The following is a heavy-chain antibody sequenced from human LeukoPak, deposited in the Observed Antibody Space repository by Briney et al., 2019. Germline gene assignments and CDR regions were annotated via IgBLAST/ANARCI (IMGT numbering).Heavy chain of an antibody. CDR3: ATEAAAGTRPFDY. J-gene: IGHJ4*02. D-gene: IGHD6-13*01. Sequence: ASVKVSCKVSGYTPTELSMHWVRQAPGKGLEWMGGFDPEDGETIYAQKFQGRVTMTEDTSTDTAYMELSSLRSEDTTVYYCATEAAAGTRPFDYWGQGTLVTVSS. V-gene: IGHV1-24*01. CDR1: GYTPTELS. CDR2: FDPEDGET.